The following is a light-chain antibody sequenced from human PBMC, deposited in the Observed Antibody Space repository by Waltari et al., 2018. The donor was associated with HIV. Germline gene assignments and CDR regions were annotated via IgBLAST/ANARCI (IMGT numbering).Light chain of an antibody. J-gene: IGLJ2*01. Sequence: ALTQPASVSGPLGQSITIPCSATSAEVVGYNFVSWYQKHPGKAPKLIIYNVSSRPSGVSIRFSGSRSANTASLTISGLQVEDEADYFCSSYTSSGPRYVLFGGGTRLTVL. CDR1: SAEVVGYNF. V-gene: IGLV2-14*03. CDR3: SSYTSSGPRYVL. CDR2: NVS.